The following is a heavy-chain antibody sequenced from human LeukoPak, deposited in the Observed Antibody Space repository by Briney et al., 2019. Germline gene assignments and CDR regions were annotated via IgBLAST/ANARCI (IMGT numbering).Heavy chain of an antibody. V-gene: IGHV4-59*11. CDR1: GGSISSHY. D-gene: IGHD4-17*01. CDR2: IYYSGST. CDR3: ARVGHDYGDYTDY. J-gene: IGHJ4*02. Sequence: PSETLSLTCTVSGGSISSHYWSGIRQPPGKGLEWIGYIYYSGSTNYNPSLKSRVTISVDTSKNQFSLKLSSVTAADTAVYYCARVGHDYGDYTDYWGQGTLVTVSS.